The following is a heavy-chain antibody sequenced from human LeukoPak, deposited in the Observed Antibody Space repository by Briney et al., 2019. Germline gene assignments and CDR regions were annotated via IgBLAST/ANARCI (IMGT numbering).Heavy chain of an antibody. J-gene: IGHJ4*02. V-gene: IGHV3-7*01. Sequence: PGGSLRLSCAASGFTFSNYWVTWVRQAPGKGLEWVAHINQDGSEEHYMDSVKARFTISRDNAKNSLSLQMNSLRAEDTAVYYCVRDGGVSGYDLLDYWGQGTLVPVSS. D-gene: IGHD5-12*01. CDR2: INQDGSEE. CDR3: VRDGGVSGYDLLDY. CDR1: GFTFSNYW.